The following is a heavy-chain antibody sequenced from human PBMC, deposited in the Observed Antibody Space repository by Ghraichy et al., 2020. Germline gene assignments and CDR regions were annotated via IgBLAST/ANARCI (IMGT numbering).Heavy chain of an antibody. V-gene: IGHV3-23*01. CDR2: ISDSGSGT. CDR3: AKDLGMRGVGATLDY. CDR1: GFTFSNYA. Sequence: SCAASGFTFSNYAMTWVRQAAGKGLEWVSSISDSGSGTYYADSVKGRVTISRDNSKNTLYLHINSLRVEDTAVYFCAKDLGMRGVGATLDYWGQGTPVTVSS. D-gene: IGHD1-26*01. J-gene: IGHJ4*02.